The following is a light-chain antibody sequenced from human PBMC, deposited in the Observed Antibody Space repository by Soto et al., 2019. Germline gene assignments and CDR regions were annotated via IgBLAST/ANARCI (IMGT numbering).Light chain of an antibody. V-gene: IGLV1-40*01. CDR2: GNS. J-gene: IGLJ1*01. Sequence: QSVLTQPPSVSGAPGQRVTISCTGSSSNIGAGYDVHWYQQLPGTAPKLLIYGNSNRPSGVPDRFSGSKSGTSASRAITGLQAEDEADYYCSSYTNINTRAYVFGTGTKVTVL. CDR3: SSYTNINTRAYV. CDR1: SSNIGAGYD.